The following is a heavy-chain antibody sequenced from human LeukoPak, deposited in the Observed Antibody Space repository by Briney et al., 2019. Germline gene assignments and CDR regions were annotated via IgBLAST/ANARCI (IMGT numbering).Heavy chain of an antibody. D-gene: IGHD2-2*01. Sequence: GESLKIPCKSSGYIFSNYWIGRVRQTPGKGLEWMGIINPTDSDTRYSPSFQGQVTISADKSFSTAYLQWTSLKASDTAKYHCTRLKSCPFTTCYGPLDFWGQGTLLTVSS. CDR1: GYIFSNYW. CDR2: INPTDSDT. J-gene: IGHJ4*02. V-gene: IGHV5-51*01. CDR3: TRLKSCPFTTCYGPLDF.